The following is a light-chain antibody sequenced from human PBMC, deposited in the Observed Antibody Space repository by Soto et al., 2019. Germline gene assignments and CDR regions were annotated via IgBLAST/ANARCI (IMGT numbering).Light chain of an antibody. Sequence: QSVLTQPASVSGSPGQSITISCTGTSSDIGGYNYVSWYQQYPGKAPKLIIYEVSNRPSGVSNRFSGSKSGNTASLTISGLQPEDEADYHCNSYAGIHTLVFGGGTKLTVL. CDR2: EVS. V-gene: IGLV2-14*01. CDR3: NSYAGIHTLV. CDR1: SSDIGGYNY. J-gene: IGLJ3*02.